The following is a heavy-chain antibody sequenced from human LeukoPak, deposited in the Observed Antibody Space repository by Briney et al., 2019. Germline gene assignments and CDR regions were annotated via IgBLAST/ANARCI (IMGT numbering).Heavy chain of an antibody. CDR2: IYSSGST. CDR3: ARDNYGEGVVDY. Sequence: SETLSLTCTVSGGSISRYFWSWIRQPPGKGLEWIGYIYSSGSTNYNPSLKSRVTMSVDTSKNQFSLKLSSVTAADTAVYYCARDNYGEGVVDYWGQGTLVTVSS. D-gene: IGHD4-17*01. CDR1: GGSISRYF. J-gene: IGHJ4*02. V-gene: IGHV4-59*01.